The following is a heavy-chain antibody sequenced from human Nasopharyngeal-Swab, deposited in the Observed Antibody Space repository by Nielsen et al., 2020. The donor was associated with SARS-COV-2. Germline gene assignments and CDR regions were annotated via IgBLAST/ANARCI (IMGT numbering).Heavy chain of an antibody. V-gene: IGHV3-7*01. CDR3: ARDRRRYYFDY. CDR1: GFTFSAYW. CDR2: IKQDGSEK. Sequence: GGSLRLSCTASGFTFSAYWMYWVRQAPGKGLEWVANIKQDGSEKYYVDSVKGRFTISRDNAKNSLYLQMNSLRAEDTAVYYCARDRRRYYFDYWGQGTLVTVSS. J-gene: IGHJ4*02.